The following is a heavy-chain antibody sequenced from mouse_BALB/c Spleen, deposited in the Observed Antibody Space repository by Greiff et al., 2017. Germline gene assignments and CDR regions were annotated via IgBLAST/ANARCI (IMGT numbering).Heavy chain of an antibody. V-gene: IGHV1-82*01. J-gene: IGHJ4*01. CDR3: ARAGITKDY. CDR2: IYPGDGDT. CDR1: GYAFSSSW. D-gene: IGHD2-4*01. Sequence: QVQLQQSGPELVKPGASVKISCKASGYAFSSSWMNWVKQRPGQGLEWIGRIYPGDGDTNYNGKFKGKATLTADKSSSTAYMQLSSLTSVDSAVYFCARAGITKDYWGQGTSVTVSS.